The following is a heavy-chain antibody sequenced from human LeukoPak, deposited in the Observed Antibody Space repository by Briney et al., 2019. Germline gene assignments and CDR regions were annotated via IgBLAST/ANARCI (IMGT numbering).Heavy chain of an antibody. D-gene: IGHD3-10*01. CDR1: GFTFSSYG. CDR2: IRYDESNK. Sequence: GGSLRLSCAASGFTFSSYGMHWVRQAPGKGLEWVAFIRYDESNKYYADSVKGRFTISRDNSKNTLYLQMNSLRAEDTAVYYCAKSYGSGSYTYYYMDVWGKGTTVTISS. J-gene: IGHJ6*03. V-gene: IGHV3-30*02. CDR3: AKSYGSGSYTYYYMDV.